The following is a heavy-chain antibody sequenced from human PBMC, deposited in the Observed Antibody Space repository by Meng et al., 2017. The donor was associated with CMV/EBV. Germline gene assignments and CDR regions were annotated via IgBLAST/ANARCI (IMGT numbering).Heavy chain of an antibody. CDR3: ARGSKDAFGLRWNWFDP. Sequence: GGSLGLSCAASGFTFSDYYMSWIRQAPGKGLEWVSYISSSGSTIYYADSVKGRFTISRDNAKNSLYLQMNSLRAEDTAVYYCARGSKDAFGLRWNWFDPWGQGTLVTVSS. CDR2: ISSSGSTI. D-gene: IGHD4-23*01. J-gene: IGHJ5*02. CDR1: GFTFSDYY. V-gene: IGHV3-11*01.